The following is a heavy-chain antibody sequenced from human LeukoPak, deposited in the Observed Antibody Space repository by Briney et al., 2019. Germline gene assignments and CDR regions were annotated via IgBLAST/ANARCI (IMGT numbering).Heavy chain of an antibody. CDR3: ARVAGGSDYYYYYMDV. CDR1: GYSISSGYY. D-gene: IGHD3-10*01. V-gene: IGHV4-38-2*02. J-gene: IGHJ6*03. CDR2: IYHGGRT. Sequence: ASETLSLTCTVSGYSISSGYYWGWIRQTPGKGLEWIGYIYHGGRTDYNPSLKSRVTISVDTSKNQFSLKLSSVTAADTAVYYCARVAGGSDYYYYYMDVWGKGTTVTISS.